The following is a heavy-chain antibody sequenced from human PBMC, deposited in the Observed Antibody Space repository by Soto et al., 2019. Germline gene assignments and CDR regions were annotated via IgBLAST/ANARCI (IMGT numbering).Heavy chain of an antibody. CDR3: ARGLHDFWSGYYHPSQTFDY. Sequence: ASVKVSCKASGYTFTSYAMHWVRQAPGQRLEWMGWINAGNGNTKYSQKFQGRVTITRDTSASTACMELSSLRSEDTAVYYCARGLHDFWSGYYHPSQTFDYWGQGTLVTVSS. CDR2: INAGNGNT. V-gene: IGHV1-3*01. J-gene: IGHJ4*02. D-gene: IGHD3-3*01. CDR1: GYTFTSYA.